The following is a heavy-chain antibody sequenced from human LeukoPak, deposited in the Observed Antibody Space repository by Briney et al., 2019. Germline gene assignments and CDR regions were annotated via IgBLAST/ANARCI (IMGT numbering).Heavy chain of an antibody. CDR3: ARGRRYCSSTSCYDQAFDI. D-gene: IGHD2-2*01. J-gene: IGHJ3*02. V-gene: IGHV4-59*01. CDR1: GGSFSGYY. Sequence: SETLSLTCAVEGGSFSGYYWSWIRQPPGKGLEWIGYSYYSGRTNYNPSLKSRVTISVDKSKNQFSLKMSSVTAEDTAVYYCARGRRYCSSTSCYDQAFDIWGQGTMVTVSS. CDR2: SYYSGRT.